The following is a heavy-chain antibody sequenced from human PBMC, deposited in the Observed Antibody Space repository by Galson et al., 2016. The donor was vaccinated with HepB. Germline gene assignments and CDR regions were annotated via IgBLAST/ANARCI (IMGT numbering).Heavy chain of an antibody. Sequence: SLRLSCAASGFTFSSYNMNWVRQAPGKGLEWVSSISPDAGYIYQADSVKGRFTISRDNAKNSLSLHMNSLSAEDTAVYYCARDLHFAFDIWGQGTAVTVSS. J-gene: IGHJ3*02. V-gene: IGHV3-21*01. CDR3: ARDLHFAFDI. D-gene: IGHD3-3*02. CDR2: ISPDAGYI. CDR1: GFTFSSYN.